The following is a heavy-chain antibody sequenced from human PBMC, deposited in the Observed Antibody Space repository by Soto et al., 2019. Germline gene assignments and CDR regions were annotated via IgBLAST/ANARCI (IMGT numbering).Heavy chain of an antibody. Sequence: GGSLRLSCAASGFTFSSYAMHWVRQAPGKGLEWVAVISYDGSNKYYADSVKGRFTISRDNSKNTLYLQMNSLRAEDTAVYYCARGTTVRQPFDYWGQGTLVTVSS. CDR3: ARGTTVRQPFDY. CDR1: GFTFSSYA. CDR2: ISYDGSNK. D-gene: IGHD1-1*01. V-gene: IGHV3-30*04. J-gene: IGHJ4*02.